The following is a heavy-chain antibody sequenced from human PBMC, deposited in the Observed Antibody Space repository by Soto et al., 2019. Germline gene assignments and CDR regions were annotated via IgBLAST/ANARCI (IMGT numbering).Heavy chain of an antibody. Sequence: EVQLLESGGGLVQPGGSLRLSCAASGFTFSSYAMSWVRQAPGKGLEWVSAISGSGGSTYYADSVKGRFTISRDNSKNTLYLQMNRLRAEDTAVYYCAKEHYYDSSGYYPGYFDYWGQGTLVTVSS. J-gene: IGHJ4*02. V-gene: IGHV3-23*01. CDR2: ISGSGGST. CDR3: AKEHYYDSSGYYPGYFDY. D-gene: IGHD3-22*01. CDR1: GFTFSSYA.